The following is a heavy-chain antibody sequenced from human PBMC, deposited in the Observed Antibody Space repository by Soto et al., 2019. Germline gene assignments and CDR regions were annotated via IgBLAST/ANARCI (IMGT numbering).Heavy chain of an antibody. J-gene: IGHJ5*02. V-gene: IGHV1-18*04. D-gene: IGHD3-16*01. CDR2: ISAYNGDV. Sequence: QVQLPHFGVGVKKPGASVKVSCKASGYTFSSYGISWVRQPPGQGIEWMGWISAYNGDVNYAQNFQGRVTMATDTSTSTAYMELRSLRSDDTAIYYCARDGPLISSRSWLDPWGPGTLVTVSS. CDR1: GYTFSSYG. CDR3: ARDGPLISSRSWLDP.